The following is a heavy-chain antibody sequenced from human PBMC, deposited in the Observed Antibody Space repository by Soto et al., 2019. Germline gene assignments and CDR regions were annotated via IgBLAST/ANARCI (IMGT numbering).Heavy chain of an antibody. CDR1: GGSIISYY. D-gene: IGHD4-17*01. J-gene: IGHJ5*02. Sequence: SETLSLTCTVSGGSIISYYWSWIRQPPGKGLEWIGYIYYSGSTNYNPSLKSRVTISVDTSKNQFSLKLSSVTASDTAVYYCARGQTTVTTWWFDPWGQGTLVTVSS. CDR2: IYYSGST. V-gene: IGHV4-59*01. CDR3: ARGQTTVTTWWFDP.